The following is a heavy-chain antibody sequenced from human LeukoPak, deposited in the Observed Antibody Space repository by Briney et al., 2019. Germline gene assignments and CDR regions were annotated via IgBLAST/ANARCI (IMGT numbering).Heavy chain of an antibody. V-gene: IGHV3-23*01. J-gene: IGHJ4*02. CDR2: ISGSGGST. D-gene: IGHD1-26*01. Sequence: LGGSLRLSCAASGFTFSSYAMSWVRQAPGKGLEWVSAISGSGGSTYYADSVKGRFTISRDNSKNTLYLQMNSLRAEDTAVYYCAKDSSGSYYHSDYWGQGTLVTVSS. CDR1: GFTFSSYA. CDR3: AKDSSGSYYHSDY.